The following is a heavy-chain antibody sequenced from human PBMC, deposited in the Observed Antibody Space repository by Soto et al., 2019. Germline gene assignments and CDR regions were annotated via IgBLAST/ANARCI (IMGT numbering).Heavy chain of an antibody. J-gene: IGHJ6*02. V-gene: IGHV1-18*01. CDR3: AREGLKNRYDYVWGSYRPDRMDV. Sequence: QVQLVQSGAEVKKPGASVKVSCKASGYTFTSYGISWVRQAPGQGLEWMGWISAYNGNTNYAQKLQGRVTMTTATSTSTAYMELRSLRSDDTAVYYCAREGLKNRYDYVWGSYRPDRMDVWGQGTTVTVSS. CDR2: ISAYNGNT. D-gene: IGHD3-16*02. CDR1: GYTFTSYG.